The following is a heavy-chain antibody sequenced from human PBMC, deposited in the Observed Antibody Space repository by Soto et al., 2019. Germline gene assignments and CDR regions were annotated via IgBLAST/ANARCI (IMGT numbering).Heavy chain of an antibody. J-gene: IGHJ4*02. D-gene: IGHD3-3*01. CDR2: ISSSSSTI. Sequence: PGGSLRLSCAASGFTFSSYSMNWVRQAPGKGLEWVSYISSSSSTIYYADSVKGRFTISRDNAKNSLYLQMNSLRAEDTAVYYCARSKPINDFWSGYYLGAAFDYWGQGILVTVS. CDR1: GFTFSSYS. CDR3: ARSKPINDFWSGYYLGAAFDY. V-gene: IGHV3-48*01.